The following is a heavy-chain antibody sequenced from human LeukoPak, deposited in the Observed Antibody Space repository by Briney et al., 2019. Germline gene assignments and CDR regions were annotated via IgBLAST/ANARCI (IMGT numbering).Heavy chain of an antibody. CDR2: MNPNSHNT. CDR1: GYTFTSYD. D-gene: IGHD1-26*01. Sequence: ASVTVSCKASGYTFTSYDINWVRQATGQGLEWMGWMNPNSHNTGYAQKFQGRVTITRNTSISTAYMELSSLRSEDTAVYYCARKASGSYYDFDYWGQGTLVTVSS. CDR3: ARKASGSYYDFDY. V-gene: IGHV1-8*01. J-gene: IGHJ4*02.